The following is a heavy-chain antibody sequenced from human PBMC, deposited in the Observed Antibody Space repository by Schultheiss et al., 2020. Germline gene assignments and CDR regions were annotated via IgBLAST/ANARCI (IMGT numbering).Heavy chain of an antibody. CDR2: ISWNSGSI. D-gene: IGHD6-19*01. CDR1: GFTFDDYA. V-gene: IGHV3-9*01. Sequence: GGSLRLSCAASGFTFDDYAMHWVRQAPGKGLEWVSGISWNSGSIGYADSVKGRFTISRDNAKNSLYLQMNSLRAEDTAVYYCARERGGWLEIDYWGQGTLVTVSS. CDR3: ARERGGWLEIDY. J-gene: IGHJ4*02.